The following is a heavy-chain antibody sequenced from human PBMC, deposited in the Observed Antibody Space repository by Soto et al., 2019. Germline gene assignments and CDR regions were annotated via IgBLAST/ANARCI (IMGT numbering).Heavy chain of an antibody. CDR1: GLTFGSYA. CDR3: AKDSPSHVGGWELPFDY. V-gene: IGHV3-23*01. D-gene: IGHD2-21*01. J-gene: IGHJ4*02. Sequence: EVQLLESGGGLVQPGGSLRLSCAASGLTFGSYAMSWVRQAPGKGLEWVSAISGSGGTTYYADSVRGRFTISRDNSENTLYLPMNSLRADDTAVYYCAKDSPSHVGGWELPFDYWGQGTLVTVSS. CDR2: ISGSGGTT.